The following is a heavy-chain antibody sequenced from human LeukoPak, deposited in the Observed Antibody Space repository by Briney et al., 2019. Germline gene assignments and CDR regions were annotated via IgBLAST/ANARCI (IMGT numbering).Heavy chain of an antibody. J-gene: IGHJ4*02. CDR2: ISATGTAT. V-gene: IGHV3-23*01. CDR3: AKVLGVGGSFYYFDY. Sequence: GGALRLSCAASGFTFGSYPMTWVRQAPGKGLEWVSSISATGTATYYADSVRGRLTISRDNSKNTLYLQMNSLRAEDTAVYYCAKVLGVGGSFYYFDYWGQGTLVTVSS. CDR1: GFTFGSYP. D-gene: IGHD3-10*01.